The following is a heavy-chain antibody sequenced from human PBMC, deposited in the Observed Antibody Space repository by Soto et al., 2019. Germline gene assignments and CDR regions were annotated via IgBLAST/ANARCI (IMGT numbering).Heavy chain of an antibody. D-gene: IGHD6-13*01. J-gene: IGHJ3*02. CDR1: GFTFSSYW. CDR3: ARVYSSSWYGWAFDI. CDR2: INSDGSST. V-gene: IGHV3-74*01. Sequence: GGSLILSCAASGFTFSSYWMHWVRQAPGKGLVWVSRINSDGSSTSYADSVKGRFTISRDNAKNTLYLQMNSLRAEDTAVYYCARVYSSSWYGWAFDIWGQGTMVTVSS.